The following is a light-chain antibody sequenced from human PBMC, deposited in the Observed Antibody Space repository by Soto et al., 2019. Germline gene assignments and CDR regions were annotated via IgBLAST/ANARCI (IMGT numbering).Light chain of an antibody. CDR1: ETITNND. CDR2: GAS. CDR3: HHYGSSPPYT. V-gene: IGKV3-20*01. J-gene: IGKJ2*01. Sequence: EIVLMQSPDILSLSPGERATVSCRASETITNNDLAWYQQKPGQAPRLLVYGASTRPTGIPDRFSGSGSGTHFTLTIDSLEPEDFAVYFCHHYGSSPPYTFGQGTKLDIK.